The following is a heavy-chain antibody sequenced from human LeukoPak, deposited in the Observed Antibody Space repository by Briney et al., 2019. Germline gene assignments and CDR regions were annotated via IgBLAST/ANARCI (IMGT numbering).Heavy chain of an antibody. V-gene: IGHV7-4-1*02. CDR2: INTNTGNP. D-gene: IGHD3-10*01. J-gene: IGHJ4*02. CDR1: GYTFTTYS. Sequence: ASVKVSCKASGYTFTTYSLNWVRQAPGQGLEWMGWINTNTGNPTYAQGFTGRFVFSLDTSVSTAYLQISSLEAEDTAVYYCARDREIIAFDYWGQGTLVSVSS. CDR3: ARDREIIAFDY.